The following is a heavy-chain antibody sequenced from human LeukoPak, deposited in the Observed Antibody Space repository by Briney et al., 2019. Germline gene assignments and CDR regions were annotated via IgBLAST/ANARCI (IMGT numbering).Heavy chain of an antibody. D-gene: IGHD5-18*01. V-gene: IGHV3-30*04. CDR2: ISYDGSNK. Sequence: GGSLRLSCAASGFTFSSYAMHWVRQAPGKGLEWVAVISYDGSNKYYAGSVKGRFTISRDNSKNTLYLQMSSLRAEDTAVYYCARALSGDTAMVTKPKYYYYYGMDVWGQGTTVTVSS. CDR1: GFTFSSYA. CDR3: ARALSGDTAMVTKPKYYYYYGMDV. J-gene: IGHJ6*02.